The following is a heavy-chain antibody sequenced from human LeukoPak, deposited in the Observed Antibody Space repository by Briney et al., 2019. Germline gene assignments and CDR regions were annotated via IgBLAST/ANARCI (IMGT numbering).Heavy chain of an antibody. CDR2: IWYDGSNK. CDR1: GFTFSSYG. V-gene: IGHV3-30*02. D-gene: IGHD5-18*01. CDR3: AKGRRGYRTFYYYYGMDV. Sequence: GGSLRLSCAASGFTFSSYGMHWVRQAAGKGLEWVALIWYDGSNKYYADSVTGRFTISRDNSKNTLYLQMNSLRAEDTAVYYCAKGRRGYRTFYYYYGMDVWGKGTTVTVSS. J-gene: IGHJ6*04.